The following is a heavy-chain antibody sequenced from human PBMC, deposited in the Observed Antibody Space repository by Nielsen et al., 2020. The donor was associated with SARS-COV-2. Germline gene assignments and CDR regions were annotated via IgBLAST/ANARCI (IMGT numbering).Heavy chain of an antibody. CDR3: ARLAAAGAFYYYGMDV. V-gene: IGHV3-23*01. Sequence: GGSLRLSCAASGFPFSSYEMNWVRQAPGKGLEWVPAISSSTYYADSVKGRFTVSRDNSKNTLYLQMNSLRAEDTAVYYCARLAAAGAFYYYGMDVWGQGTTVTVSS. J-gene: IGHJ6*02. CDR1: GFPFSSYE. CDR2: ISSST. D-gene: IGHD6-13*01.